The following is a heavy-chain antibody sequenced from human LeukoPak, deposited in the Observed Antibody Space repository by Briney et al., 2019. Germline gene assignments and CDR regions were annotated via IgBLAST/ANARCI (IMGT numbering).Heavy chain of an antibody. Sequence: AGGSLRLSCAASGFTFSSYSMNWVRQAPGKGLEWVSSISSGSSYIYYADSVKGRFTISRDNAKNSLYLQMNSLRAEDTAVYYCARDFEGYYDSSGAYTFDYWGQGTLVTVSS. CDR2: ISSGSSYI. CDR3: ARDFEGYYDSSGAYTFDY. D-gene: IGHD3-22*01. V-gene: IGHV3-21*01. J-gene: IGHJ4*02. CDR1: GFTFSSYS.